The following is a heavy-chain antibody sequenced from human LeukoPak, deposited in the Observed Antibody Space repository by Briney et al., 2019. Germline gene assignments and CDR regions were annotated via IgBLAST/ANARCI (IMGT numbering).Heavy chain of an antibody. V-gene: IGHV4-34*01. J-gene: IGHJ4*02. Sequence: SETLSLTCAVHGGSFSGYYWSWIRQPPGKGLEWIGEINHSGSTNYNPSLKSRVTISVDTSRNQFSLKLSSVTAADTAVYYCAKFRDAYTDWGQGTLVTVSS. CDR2: INHSGST. CDR1: GGSFSGYY. CDR3: AKFRDAYTD. D-gene: IGHD5-24*01.